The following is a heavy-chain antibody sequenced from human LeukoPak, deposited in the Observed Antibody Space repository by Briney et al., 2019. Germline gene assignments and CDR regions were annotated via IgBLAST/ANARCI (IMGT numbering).Heavy chain of an antibody. Sequence: SETLSLTCTVSGGSISSYYWSWIRQPPGKGLEWIGYIYYSGSTNYNPSLKSRVTISVDTSKNQFSLKLSSVTAADTAVYYCARGRFLTGYYTGYYYYGMDVWGQGTTVPVSS. CDR1: GGSISSYY. D-gene: IGHD3-9*01. CDR3: ARGRFLTGYYTGYYYYGMDV. CDR2: IYYSGST. J-gene: IGHJ6*02. V-gene: IGHV4-59*08.